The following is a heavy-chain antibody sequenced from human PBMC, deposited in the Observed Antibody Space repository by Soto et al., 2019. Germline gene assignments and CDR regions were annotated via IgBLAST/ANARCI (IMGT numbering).Heavy chain of an antibody. CDR3: ARVSRGVVEYYLDY. Sequence: PSETLALSCAVCGGSVSSYDGGWIRQPPGKGLEWIGYIYYSGSTNYNPPLKSRVTISVDTSKNQFSLKLSSVTAADTAVYYCARVSRGVVEYYLDYWGQGTLVTVSS. CDR2: IYYSGST. CDR1: GGSVSSYD. D-gene: IGHD2-21*01. V-gene: IGHV4-59*02. J-gene: IGHJ4*02.